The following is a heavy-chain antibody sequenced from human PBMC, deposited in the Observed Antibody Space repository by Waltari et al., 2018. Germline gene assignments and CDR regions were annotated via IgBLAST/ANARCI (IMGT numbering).Heavy chain of an antibody. V-gene: IGHV4-39*07. CDR2: IYSSGSD. J-gene: IGHJ3*02. CDR1: GGSISSSSYY. Sequence: QLQLQESGPGLVKPSETLSLTCTVSGGSISSSSYYWGWIRQPPGKGLEWIGSIYSSGSDNDTPYLKSRVTIAVDTSKNPLSLKLSSVTAADAAVYYCARVATSNAFDIWGQGTMVTVSS. CDR3: ARVATSNAFDI.